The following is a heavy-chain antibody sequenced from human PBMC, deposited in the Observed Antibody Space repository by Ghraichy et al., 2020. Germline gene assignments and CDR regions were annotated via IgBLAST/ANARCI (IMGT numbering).Heavy chain of an antibody. CDR3: ARGQYYYDSSGYYDY. D-gene: IGHD3-22*01. CDR1: GGSFSGYY. Sequence: SETLSLTCAVYGGSFSGYYWSWIRQPPGKGLEWIGEINHSGSTNYNPSLKSRVTISVDTSKNQFSLKLSSVTAADTAVYYCARGQYYYDSSGYYDYWGQGTLVTVSS. V-gene: IGHV4-34*01. CDR2: INHSGST. J-gene: IGHJ4*02.